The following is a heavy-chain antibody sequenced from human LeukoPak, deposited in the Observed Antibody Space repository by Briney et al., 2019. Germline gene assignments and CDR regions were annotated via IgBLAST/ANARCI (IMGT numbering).Heavy chain of an antibody. CDR1: GFTFSSYW. V-gene: IGHV3-23*01. Sequence: GALRLSCAASGFTFSSYWMSWVRQAPGKGLEWVSGISGSSGSTHYADSVKGRFTISRDNSRNTLYLQMNSLRAEDTAVYFCAKGLSGSYGPFFDYWGQGTLVTVFS. D-gene: IGHD1-26*01. CDR2: ISGSSGST. J-gene: IGHJ4*02. CDR3: AKGLSGSYGPFFDY.